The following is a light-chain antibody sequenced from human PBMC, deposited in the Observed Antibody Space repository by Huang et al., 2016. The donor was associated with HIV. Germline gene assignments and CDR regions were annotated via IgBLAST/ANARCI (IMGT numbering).Light chain of an antibody. Sequence: EIVMTQSPGTLSVSPGDRATLSCRASQTVSSDLAWYQQKPGQAPRLLLYGASTRATGIPARVSGSGSGTEFTLTISSLQSEDSAVYYCQQYNNWPPYTFGQGTKLEIK. J-gene: IGKJ2*01. CDR3: QQYNNWPPYT. CDR1: QTVSSD. V-gene: IGKV3-15*01. CDR2: GAS.